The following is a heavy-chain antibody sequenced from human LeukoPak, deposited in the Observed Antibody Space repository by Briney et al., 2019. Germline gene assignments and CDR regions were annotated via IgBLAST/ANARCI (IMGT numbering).Heavy chain of an antibody. V-gene: IGHV3-73*01. D-gene: IGHD6-13*01. Sequence: GGSLRLSCAASGFTFSGSAMHWVRQASGKGLEWVGRIRSKANSYATAYAASVKGRFTISRDDSKNTAYLQMNSLKTEDTAVNYCTRIGIAAAGTGYDYRGQGALVTVSS. J-gene: IGHJ4*02. CDR2: IRSKANSYAT. CDR3: TRIGIAAAGTGYDY. CDR1: GFTFSGSA.